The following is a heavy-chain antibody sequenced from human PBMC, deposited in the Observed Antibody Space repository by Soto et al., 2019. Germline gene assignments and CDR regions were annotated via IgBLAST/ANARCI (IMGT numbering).Heavy chain of an antibody. V-gene: IGHV1-69*01. CDR1: GGTFSSYA. J-gene: IGHJ6*02. Sequence: QVQLVQSGAEVKKPGSSVKVSCKASGGTFSSYAISWVRQAPGQGLEWMGGIIPIVGTANYAQKFQGRVTITAAESTSSPYMELSSLRSEDTAVYYCARDEAYDFWSGYYPRRGAHDYYYGMDVWVQGTTVTVSS. CDR2: IIPIVGTA. D-gene: IGHD3-3*01. CDR3: ARDEAYDFWSGYYPRRGAHDYYYGMDV.